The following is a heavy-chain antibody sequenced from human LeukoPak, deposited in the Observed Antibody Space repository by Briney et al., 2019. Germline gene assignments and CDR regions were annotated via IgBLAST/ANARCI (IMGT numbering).Heavy chain of an antibody. CDR2: IYYSGST. CDR1: GGSISSGGYY. V-gene: IGHV4-31*03. J-gene: IGHJ5*02. Sequence: SETLSLTCTVSGGSISSGGYYWSWIRQHPGKGLEWIGYIYYSGSTYYNPSLKSRVTISVDTSKNQFPLKLSSVTAADTAVYYCARVRSYHNWFDPWGQGTLVTVSS. CDR3: ARVRSYHNWFDP. D-gene: IGHD1-26*01.